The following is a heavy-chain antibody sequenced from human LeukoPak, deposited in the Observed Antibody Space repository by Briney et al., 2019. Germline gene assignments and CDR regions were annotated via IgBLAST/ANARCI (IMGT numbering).Heavy chain of an antibody. CDR1: GGSFSGYY. Sequence: SETLSLTCAVYGGSFSGYYWSWIRQPPGKGLEWIGEINHSGSTNYNPSLKSRVTISVDTSKNQFSLKLSSVTAADTAVYYCARARRTTMVRGVPRSLDPWGQGTLVTVSS. D-gene: IGHD3-10*01. J-gene: IGHJ5*02. CDR2: INHSGST. CDR3: ARARRTTMVRGVPRSLDP. V-gene: IGHV4-34*01.